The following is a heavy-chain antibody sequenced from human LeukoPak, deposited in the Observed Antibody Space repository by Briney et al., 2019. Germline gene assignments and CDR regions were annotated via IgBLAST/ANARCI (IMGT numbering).Heavy chain of an antibody. Sequence: GSLRLSCAASGLTFSSSLMSWVRQPPGKGLEWIGTIYYSGSTYYNPSLTSRVTISVDTSKNQFSLKLSSVTAADTAMYYCATQILLCHYHWGQGTLVTVSS. J-gene: IGHJ5*02. V-gene: IGHV4-39*01. D-gene: IGHD3-10*01. CDR2: IYYSGST. CDR1: GLTFSSSL. CDR3: ATQILLCHYH.